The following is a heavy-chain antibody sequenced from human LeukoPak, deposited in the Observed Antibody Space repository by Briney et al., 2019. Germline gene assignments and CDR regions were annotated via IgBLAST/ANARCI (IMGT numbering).Heavy chain of an antibody. Sequence: SVKVSCKASGGTFSSYAISWVRQAPGQGLEWMGRIIPILGIANYAQKFQGRVTITADKSTSTAYMELSSLRSEDTAVYYCARRVRGDSSGWGYWGQGTLVTVSS. CDR3: ARRVRGDSSGWGY. V-gene: IGHV1-69*04. D-gene: IGHD6-19*01. J-gene: IGHJ4*02. CDR2: IIPILGIA. CDR1: GGTFSSYA.